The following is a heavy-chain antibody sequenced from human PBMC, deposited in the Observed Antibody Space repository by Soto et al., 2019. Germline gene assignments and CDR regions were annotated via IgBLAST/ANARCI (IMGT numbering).Heavy chain of an antibody. V-gene: IGHV3-33*01. J-gene: IGHJ6*02. CDR3: ERDGRYYYGSGSYYSLRAPSCGMDG. CDR1: GFTFSSYG. Sequence: QSGGSLRRSCAASGFTFSSYGMHWFRQAPGKGLEWVAVIWYDGSNKYYADSVKGRFTISRDSTKNTLYLQMNSLSSEDTAVYYCERDGRYYYGSGSYYSLRAPSCGMDGCGQRPTITVSS. CDR2: IWYDGSNK. D-gene: IGHD3-10*01.